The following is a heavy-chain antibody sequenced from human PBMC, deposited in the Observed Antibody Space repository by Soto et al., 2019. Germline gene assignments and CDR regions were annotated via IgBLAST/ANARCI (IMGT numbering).Heavy chain of an antibody. J-gene: IGHJ6*02. CDR1: GGSISSYY. V-gene: IGHV4-4*07. CDR2: IYTSGST. Sequence: SETLSLTCTVSGGSISSYYWSWIRQPAGKGLEWIGRIYTSGSTNYNPSLKSRVTMSVDTSKNQFSLKLSSVTAADTAVYYCARSYSLAARSLYYYGMDVWGQGTTVTIS. CDR3: ARSYSLAARSLYYYGMDV. D-gene: IGHD6-6*01.